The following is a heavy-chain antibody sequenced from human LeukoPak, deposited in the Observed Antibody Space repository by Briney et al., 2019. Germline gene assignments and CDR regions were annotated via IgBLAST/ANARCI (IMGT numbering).Heavy chain of an antibody. Sequence: GGSLRLSCAASGFTDTSNHMSWVRQAPGKGLEWVSVMYSGGYRRYADSVNGRFTFSRDTPKNTWYLQMNSLRGEDTAVYYCVRDIGVFDIRGQGTKVTVSS. CDR2: MYSGGYR. V-gene: IGHV3-66*01. CDR1: GFTDTSNH. CDR3: VRDIGVFDI. D-gene: IGHD2-8*01. J-gene: IGHJ3*02.